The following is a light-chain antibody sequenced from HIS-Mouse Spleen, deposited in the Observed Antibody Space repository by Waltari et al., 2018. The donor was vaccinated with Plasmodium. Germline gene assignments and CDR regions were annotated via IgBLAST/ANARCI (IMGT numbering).Light chain of an antibody. Sequence: QTVVTQEHSLTVSPGGTVTLTCAATIGPLHSGSYPNLFPQKPGQTPRALIDSTSNKHPWAPALFSGSLLGGKAALTLAGVQPEDEAEYYCLLYYGGARVFGGGTKLTVL. CDR1: IGPLHSGSY. V-gene: IGLV7-43*01. CDR2: STS. CDR3: LLYYGGARV. J-gene: IGLJ3*02.